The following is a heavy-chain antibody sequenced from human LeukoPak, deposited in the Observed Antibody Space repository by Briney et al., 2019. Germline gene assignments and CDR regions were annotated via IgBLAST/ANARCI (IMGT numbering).Heavy chain of an antibody. V-gene: IGHV1-69*13. CDR3: ARGLSLNWNDPLDWFDP. D-gene: IGHD1-20*01. CDR1: GYTFTNYD. CDR2: IIPIFGTA. J-gene: IGHJ5*02. Sequence: SVTVSCKASGYTFTNYDITWVRQAPGQGLEWMGGIIPIFGTANYAQKFQGRVTITADESTSTAYMELSSLRSEDTAVYYCARGLSLNWNDPLDWFDPWGQGTLVTVSS.